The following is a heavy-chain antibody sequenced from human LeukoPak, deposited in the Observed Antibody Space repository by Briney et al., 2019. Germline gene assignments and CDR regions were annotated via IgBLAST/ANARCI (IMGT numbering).Heavy chain of an antibody. V-gene: IGHV4-39*01. D-gene: IGHD4-17*01. CDR1: GGSISSSSYY. J-gene: IGHJ6*03. Sequence: PSETLSLTCTVSGGSISSSSYYWGWIRQPPGKGLEWIGSIYYSGSTYYNPSLKSRVTISVDTSKNQFSLKLSSATAADTAVYYCSVAVTRARDYMDVWGKGTTVTVSS. CDR3: SVAVTRARDYMDV. CDR2: IYYSGST.